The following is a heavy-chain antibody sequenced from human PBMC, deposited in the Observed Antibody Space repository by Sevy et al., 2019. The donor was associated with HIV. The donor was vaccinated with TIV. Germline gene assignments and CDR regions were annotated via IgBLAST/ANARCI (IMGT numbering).Heavy chain of an antibody. CDR1: GGSISSGGYS. Sequence: SQTLSLTCAVSGGSISSGGYSWSWIRQPPGKGLEWIGYIYHSGSTYYNPSLKSRVTISVDRSKNQFSLKLSSVTAADTAVYYCAREKSVAGGGWFDPWGQGTLVTVSS. CDR2: IYHSGST. CDR3: AREKSVAGGGWFDP. D-gene: IGHD6-19*01. V-gene: IGHV4-30-2*01. J-gene: IGHJ5*02.